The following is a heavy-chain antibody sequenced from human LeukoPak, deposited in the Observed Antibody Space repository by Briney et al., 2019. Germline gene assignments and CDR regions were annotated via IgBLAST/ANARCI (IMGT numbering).Heavy chain of an antibody. CDR3: ARGGLTVTTPIDY. CDR2: INNDGSST. Sequence: GGSLRLSCAASGFTFSSYWMHWVRQAPGKGLEWVSRINNDGSSTSYADSVKGRFTISSDNAKNTLYLQMNSLRAEDTAVYYCARGGLTVTTPIDYWGQGTLVTVSS. V-gene: IGHV3-74*01. D-gene: IGHD4-11*01. CDR1: GFTFSSYW. J-gene: IGHJ4*02.